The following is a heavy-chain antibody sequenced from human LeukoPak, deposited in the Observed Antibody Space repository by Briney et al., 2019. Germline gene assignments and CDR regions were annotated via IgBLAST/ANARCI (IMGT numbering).Heavy chain of an antibody. CDR2: IYHSGST. V-gene: IGHV4-38-2*02. Sequence: SETLSLTCTVSGYSISSGYNWGWIRQPPGKGLEWIGSIYHSGSTYYNPSLKSRVTISVDTSKNQFSLKLSSVTAADTAVYYCARVIAAAGTCQRFDPWGQGTLVTVSS. J-gene: IGHJ5*02. D-gene: IGHD6-13*01. CDR3: ARVIAAAGTCQRFDP. CDR1: GYSISSGYN.